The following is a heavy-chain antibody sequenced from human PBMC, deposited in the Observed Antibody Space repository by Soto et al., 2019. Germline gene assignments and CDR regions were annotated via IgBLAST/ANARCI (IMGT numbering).Heavy chain of an antibody. CDR2: IYYSGST. D-gene: IGHD3-3*02. CDR3: ASPKIAFYNWFDP. Sequence: SETLSLTCTVSGCSISSRGYYWGWIRQPPGKGLEWIGTIYYSGSTYYNPSLKSRVTISVDTSKNQFSLKLSSVTAADTAVYYCASPKIAFYNWFDPWGQGTLVTVS. V-gene: IGHV4-39*01. CDR1: GCSISSRGYY. J-gene: IGHJ5*02.